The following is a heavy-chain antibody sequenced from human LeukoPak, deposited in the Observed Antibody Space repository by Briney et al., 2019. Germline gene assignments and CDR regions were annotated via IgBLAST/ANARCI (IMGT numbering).Heavy chain of an antibody. J-gene: IGHJ6*02. D-gene: IGHD2-2*01. Sequence: GGSLRLSCAASGFTVSSNYMSWVRQAPGKGLEWVPSISSSSSYIYYADSVKGRFTISRDNAKNSLYLQMNSPRAEDTAVYYCARFRGYCSSTSCYYYYGMDVWGQGTTVTVSS. CDR2: ISSSSSYI. V-gene: IGHV3-21*01. CDR3: ARFRGYCSSTSCYYYYGMDV. CDR1: GFTVSSNY.